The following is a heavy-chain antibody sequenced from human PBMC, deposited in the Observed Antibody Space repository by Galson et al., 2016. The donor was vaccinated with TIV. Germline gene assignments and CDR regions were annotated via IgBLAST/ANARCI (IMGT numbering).Heavy chain of an antibody. CDR1: GGVFNNWA. CDR3: ARGGHYALDV. CDR2: IIPLSGA. D-gene: IGHD3-16*01. V-gene: IGHV1-69*13. J-gene: IGHJ6*02. Sequence: SVKVSCKASGGVFNNWAIVWVRQAPGQGLEWMGGIIPLSGATYTEKYQGRLTVTATYMEQSSLRLDDTAVYYCARGGHYALDVWGQGTSVTVSS.